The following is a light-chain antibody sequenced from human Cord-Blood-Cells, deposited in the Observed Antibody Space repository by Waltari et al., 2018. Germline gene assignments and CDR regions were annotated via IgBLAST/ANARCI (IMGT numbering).Light chain of an antibody. CDR3: QQSYSTPQGLT. J-gene: IGKJ4*01. CDR2: AAS. V-gene: IGKV1-39*01. CDR1: QSISRY. Sequence: DIQMTQSPSSLSASLGDRVPIPCRASQSISRYVNWYQQKPGKAPKLLIYAASSLQSGVPSRFSGSGSGTDFTLTISSLQPEDFATYYCQQSYSTPQGLTFGGGTKVEIK.